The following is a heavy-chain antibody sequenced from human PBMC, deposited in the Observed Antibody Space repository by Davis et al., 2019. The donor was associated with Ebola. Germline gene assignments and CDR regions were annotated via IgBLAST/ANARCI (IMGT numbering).Heavy chain of an antibody. CDR2: IFHSGGP. Sequence: GSLRLSCAVSGVSTSTSHWWTWVRQPPGKGLEWIGEIFHSGGPHYNPSFKSRVTISLDTSKNQFSLELSSVTAADTAIYYCARVHCDGGSCFYFDSWGQGTRVTVSS. V-gene: IGHV4-4*02. CDR1: GVSTSTSHW. J-gene: IGHJ4*02. D-gene: IGHD2-15*01. CDR3: ARVHCDGGSCFYFDS.